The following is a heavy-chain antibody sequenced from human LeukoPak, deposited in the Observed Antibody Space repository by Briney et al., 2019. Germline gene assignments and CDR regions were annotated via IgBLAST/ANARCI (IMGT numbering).Heavy chain of an antibody. V-gene: IGHV4-39*07. J-gene: IGHJ3*02. D-gene: IGHD6-13*01. CDR1: GGPISSSSYY. CDR3: ARAQAKGYSSPGAFDI. CDR2: IYYSGST. Sequence: SETLSLTCTVSGGPISSSSYYWGWIRQPPGKGLEWIGSIYYSGSTYYNPSLKSRVTISVDTSKNQFSLKLSSVTAADTAVYYCARAQAKGYSSPGAFDIWGQGTMVTVSS.